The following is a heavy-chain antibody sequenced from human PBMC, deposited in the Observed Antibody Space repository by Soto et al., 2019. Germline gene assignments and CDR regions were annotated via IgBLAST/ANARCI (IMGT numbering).Heavy chain of an antibody. D-gene: IGHD3-10*01. Sequence: SETLSLTCAVYGGSFIGYYWSWIRQPPGKGLEWIGEINHSGSTNYNPSLKSRVTISVDTSKNQFSLKLSSVTAADTAVYYCARGVFPGYYGSGSPMDVWGKGTTVTVSS. CDR3: ARGVFPGYYGSGSPMDV. CDR1: GGSFIGYY. V-gene: IGHV4-34*01. CDR2: INHSGST. J-gene: IGHJ6*03.